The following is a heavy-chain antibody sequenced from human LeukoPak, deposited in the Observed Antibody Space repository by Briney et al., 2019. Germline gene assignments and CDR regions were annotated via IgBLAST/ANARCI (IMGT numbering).Heavy chain of an antibody. V-gene: IGHV1-69*04. Sequence: ASVKVSCKASGGTFSSYAISWVRQAPGQGLEWMGRIIPILGIANYAQKFQGRATITADKSTSTAYMELSSLRSEDTAVYYCARDSGGNYYYYGMDVWGQGTTVTVSS. CDR3: ARDSGGNYYYYGMDV. D-gene: IGHD6-19*01. J-gene: IGHJ6*02. CDR2: IIPILGIA. CDR1: GGTFSSYA.